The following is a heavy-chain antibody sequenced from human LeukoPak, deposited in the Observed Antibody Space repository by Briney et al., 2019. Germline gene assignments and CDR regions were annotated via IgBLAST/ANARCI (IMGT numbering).Heavy chain of an antibody. D-gene: IGHD2-2*01. CDR1: GFTYSSYS. CDR3: ARMSHCSSTSCYGLYFDY. CDR2: ISSSSSYI. Sequence: GGSLRLSCAASGFTYSSYSMNWVRQAPGKGLEWVSSISSSSSYIYYADSVKGRFTISRDNAKNSLYLQMNSLRAEDTAVYYRARMSHCSSTSCYGLYFDYWGQGTLVTVSS. J-gene: IGHJ4*02. V-gene: IGHV3-21*01.